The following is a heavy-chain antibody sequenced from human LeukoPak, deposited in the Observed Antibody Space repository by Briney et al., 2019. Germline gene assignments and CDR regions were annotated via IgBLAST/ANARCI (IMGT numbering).Heavy chain of an antibody. CDR2: VHPGDSDT. J-gene: IGHJ4*02. CDR1: GYNFDSYW. Sequence: GESLKISCKGSGYNFDSYWIGWVRQMPGGRLEWMGIVHPGDSDTRYSPSFQGQVTISADKSISTAYLQWSSLKALDTAMYYCARLPALVVVTAILGEYYFDYWGQGTLVTVSS. CDR3: ARLPALVVVTAILGEYYFDY. V-gene: IGHV5-51*01. D-gene: IGHD2-21*02.